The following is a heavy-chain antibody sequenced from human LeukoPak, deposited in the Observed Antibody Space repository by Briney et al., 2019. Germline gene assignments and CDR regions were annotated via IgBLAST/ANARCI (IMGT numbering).Heavy chain of an antibody. Sequence: ASVKVSCKASGYTFTSYGISWVRQAPGQGLEWMGWISAYNGNTNYAQKLQGRVTMTTDTSTSTAYMELRSLRSDDTAVYYCARVTGGYDSSGYYSFDYWGQGTLVTVSS. CDR1: GYTFTSYG. V-gene: IGHV1-18*01. J-gene: IGHJ4*02. CDR2: ISAYNGNT. CDR3: ARVTGGYDSSGYYSFDY. D-gene: IGHD3-22*01.